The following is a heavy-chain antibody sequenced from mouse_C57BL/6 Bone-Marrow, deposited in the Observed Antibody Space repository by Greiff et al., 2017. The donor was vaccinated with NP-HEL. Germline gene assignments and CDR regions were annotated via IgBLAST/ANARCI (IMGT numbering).Heavy chain of an antibody. J-gene: IGHJ4*01. V-gene: IGHV5-17*01. Sequence: DVHLVESGGGLVKPGGSLKLSCAASGFTYSDYGMHWVRQAPEKGLEWVAYISSGSSTIYYADTVKGRYTISRDNAKNTLFLQMTSLRSEDTAMYYCARDSNYGMDYWGQGTSVTVSS. CDR3: ARDSNYGMDY. CDR2: ISSGSSTI. D-gene: IGHD2-5*01. CDR1: GFTYSDYG.